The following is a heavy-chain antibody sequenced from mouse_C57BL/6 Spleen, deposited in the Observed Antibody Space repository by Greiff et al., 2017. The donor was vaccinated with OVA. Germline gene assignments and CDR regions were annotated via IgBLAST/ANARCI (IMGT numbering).Heavy chain of an antibody. CDR3: ARKVGLGGYYAMDY. CDR2: ISSGSSTI. D-gene: IGHD3-1*01. V-gene: IGHV5-17*01. Sequence: EVKLMESGGGLVKPGGSLKLSCAASGFTFSDYGMHWVRQAPEKGLEWVAYISSGSSTIYYADTVKGRFTISRDNAKNTLFLQMTSLRSEDTAMYYCARKVGLGGYYAMDYWGQGTSVTVSS. CDR1: GFTFSDYG. J-gene: IGHJ4*01.